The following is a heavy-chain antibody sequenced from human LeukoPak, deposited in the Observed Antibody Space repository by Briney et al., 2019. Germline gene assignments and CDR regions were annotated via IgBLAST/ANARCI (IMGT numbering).Heavy chain of an antibody. CDR2: IYTSGTT. CDR3: ARDLVIVAAGLMSINWFDP. CDR1: GGSISSGSYY. D-gene: IGHD6-13*01. V-gene: IGHV4-61*02. Sequence: SETLSLTCTVSGGSISSGSYYWSWIRQPAGKGLEWIGRIYTSGTTNYNPSLKSRVTISVDTSKNQFSLKLSSVTAADTAVYYCARDLVIVAAGLMSINWFDPWGQGTLVTVSS. J-gene: IGHJ5*02.